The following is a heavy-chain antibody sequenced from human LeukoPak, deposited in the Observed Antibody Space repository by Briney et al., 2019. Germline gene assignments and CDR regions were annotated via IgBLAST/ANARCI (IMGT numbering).Heavy chain of an antibody. CDR3: ARVLGSRVDP. Sequence: GASVKVSCKTSGYAFTASYMHWVRQAPGQGLEWMGWINPNSGETDYAPKFQGRVTMTRDTAISTAYMEVTRLTSDDTAKYYCARVLGSRVDPWGQGTLVSVSS. CDR2: INPNSGET. CDR1: GYAFTASY. J-gene: IGHJ5*02. V-gene: IGHV1-2*02.